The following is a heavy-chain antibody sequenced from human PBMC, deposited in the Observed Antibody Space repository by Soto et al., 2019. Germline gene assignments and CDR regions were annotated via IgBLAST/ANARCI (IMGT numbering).Heavy chain of an antibody. J-gene: IGHJ6*03. CDR3: ARRAVTTGYYYYMDV. D-gene: IGHD4-17*01. CDR2: ISAYNGNT. V-gene: IGHV1-18*01. Sequence: ASVKVSCKASGGTFSSYGISWVRQAPGQGLEWMGWISAYNGNTNYAQKLQGRVTMTTDTSTSTAYMELRSLRSDDTAVYYCARRAVTTGYYYYMDVGGKGTGVTVSS. CDR1: GGTFSSYG.